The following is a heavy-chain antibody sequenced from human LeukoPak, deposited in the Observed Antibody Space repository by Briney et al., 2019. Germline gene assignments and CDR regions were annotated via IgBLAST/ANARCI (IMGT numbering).Heavy chain of an antibody. V-gene: IGHV5-51*01. J-gene: IGHJ5*02. CDR3: ARRSSYDILTGYFLGFDP. CDR2: IYPGDSDT. D-gene: IGHD3-9*01. CDR1: GYSFTSYW. Sequence: GESLKISCKGSGYSFTSYWIGWVRQMPGKGLEWMGIIYPGDSDTRYSPSFQGQVTISADKSISTAYLQWSSLKASDTAMYYCARRSSYDILTGYFLGFDPWGQGTLVTVSS.